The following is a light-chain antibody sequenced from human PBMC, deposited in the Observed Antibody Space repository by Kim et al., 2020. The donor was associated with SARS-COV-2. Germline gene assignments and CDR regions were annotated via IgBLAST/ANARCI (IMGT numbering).Light chain of an antibody. J-gene: IGKJ5*01. CDR2: GAS. V-gene: IGKV3-15*01. CDR3: QQYNNWPPPT. CDR1: QSVSSN. Sequence: SPGERATLSCRASQSVSSNLAWYQQKPGQAPRLLIYGASTRATGIPARFSGSGSGTEFTLTISSMQSEDFAVYYCQQYNNWPPPTFRQGTRLEIK.